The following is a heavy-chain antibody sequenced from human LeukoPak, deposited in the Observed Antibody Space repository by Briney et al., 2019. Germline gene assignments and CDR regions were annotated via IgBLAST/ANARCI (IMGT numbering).Heavy chain of an antibody. CDR2: ISSIGTTI. CDR1: GFTFSSYE. J-gene: IGHJ4*02. V-gene: IGHV3-48*03. D-gene: IGHD3-16*01. Sequence: GGSLRLSCAASGFTFSSYEMNWVRQAPGKGLEWVSHISSIGTTIYYGDSVKGRFTISRDNAKNSLFLQMNSLRAEDTAVYYCAVGGGYWGQGTLVTVSS. CDR3: AVGGGY.